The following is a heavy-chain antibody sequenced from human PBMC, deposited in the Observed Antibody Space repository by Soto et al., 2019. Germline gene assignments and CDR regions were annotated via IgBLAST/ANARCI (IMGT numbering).Heavy chain of an antibody. CDR3: AKDRYRAQIKDFDY. D-gene: IGHD3-9*01. V-gene: IGHV3-23*01. CDR1: GFTFSSYA. J-gene: IGHJ4*02. CDR2: ISGSGGST. Sequence: PGGSLRLSCAASGFTFSSYAMSWVRQAPGKGLEWVSAISGSGGSTYYADSVKGRFTISRDNSKNTLSLQMNSLRAEDTAVYYCAKDRYRAQIKDFDYWGRGTLVTVSS.